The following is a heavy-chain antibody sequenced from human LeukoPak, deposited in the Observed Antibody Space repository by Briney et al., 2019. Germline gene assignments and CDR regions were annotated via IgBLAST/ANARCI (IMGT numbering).Heavy chain of an antibody. CDR2: INPNSGGT. D-gene: IGHD6-6*01. Sequence: ASVKVSCKASGYTFTNYAISWVRQAPGQGLEWMGWINPNSGGTNYAQKFQGRVTMTRDTSISTAYMELSRLRSDDTAVYYCARDLIRSSILYWGQGTLVTVSS. J-gene: IGHJ4*02. V-gene: IGHV1-2*02. CDR1: GYTFTNYA. CDR3: ARDLIRSSILY.